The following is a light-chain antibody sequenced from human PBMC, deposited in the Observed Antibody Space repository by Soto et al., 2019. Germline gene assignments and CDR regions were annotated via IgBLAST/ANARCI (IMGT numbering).Light chain of an antibody. CDR1: QSVSSSY. Sequence: EIVLTQSPGTLSLSPGERATLSCRASQSVSSSYLAWYQQKPGPAPRLLIYGASSRATGIPDRFSGSGSGTDFPLTISRLGPEDFAVYYCHQYGRSPITFGQGTRLEIK. V-gene: IGKV3-20*01. CDR3: HQYGRSPIT. CDR2: GAS. J-gene: IGKJ5*01.